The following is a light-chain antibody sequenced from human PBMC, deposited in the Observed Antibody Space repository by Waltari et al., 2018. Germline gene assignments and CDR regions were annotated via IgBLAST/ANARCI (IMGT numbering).Light chain of an antibody. CDR3: GTWDSSLSGAV. V-gene: IGLV1-51*02. Sequence: QSVLTQPPSVSAAPGQRVTIPCSGGRSTIGNNSVSWYRQFPGTAPKPLIYEDTERPSGIAGRFSGSKSGTSATLDITGLQAGDEADYYCGTWDSSLSGAVFGGGTHLTVL. J-gene: IGLJ7*01. CDR2: EDT. CDR1: RSTIGNNS.